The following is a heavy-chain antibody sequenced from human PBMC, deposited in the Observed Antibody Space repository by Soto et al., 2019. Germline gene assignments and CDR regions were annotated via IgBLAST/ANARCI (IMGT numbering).Heavy chain of an antibody. CDR1: GYTVSNYG. V-gene: IGHV1-18*04. J-gene: IGHJ4*02. CDR2: ISAYNGNT. CDR3: ARDLLWFGEPPLDY. D-gene: IGHD3-10*01. Sequence: VAIEDAGYTVSNYGVRWVQEAPGQGLEWMGWISAYNGNTNYAQKLQGRVTMTTDTSTSTAYMQMNSLRAEDTAVYYCARDLLWFGEPPLDYWGQGTLVTGSS.